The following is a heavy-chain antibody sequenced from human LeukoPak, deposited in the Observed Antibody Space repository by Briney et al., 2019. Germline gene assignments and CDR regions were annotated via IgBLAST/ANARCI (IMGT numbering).Heavy chain of an antibody. J-gene: IGHJ4*02. CDR2: IYYSGST. CDR3: ASKGVTTENYFDY. CDR1: GGSISSYY. Sequence: PSETLSLTCTVSGGSISSYYWSWIRQPPGKGLEWIGYIYYSGSTNYNPSLKSRVTISVDTSKNQFSLKLSSVTAADTAVYCCASKGVTTENYFDYWGQGTLVTVSS. D-gene: IGHD4-11*01. V-gene: IGHV4-59*01.